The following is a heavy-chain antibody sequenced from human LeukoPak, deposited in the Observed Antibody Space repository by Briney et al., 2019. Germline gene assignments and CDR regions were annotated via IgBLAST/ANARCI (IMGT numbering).Heavy chain of an antibody. V-gene: IGHV4-34*01. CDR3: ARVPQRFDP. Sequence: SETLSLXCAVYGGSFSGYYWGWIRQPPGKGLEWIGEINHSGSTNYNPSLKSRVTISVDTSKNQFSLKLSSVTAADTAVYYCARVPQRFDPWGQGTLVTVSS. CDR2: INHSGST. CDR1: GGSFSGYY. D-gene: IGHD6-13*01. J-gene: IGHJ5*02.